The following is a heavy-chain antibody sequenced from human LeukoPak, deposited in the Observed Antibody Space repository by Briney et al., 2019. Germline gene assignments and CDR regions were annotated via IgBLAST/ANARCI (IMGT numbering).Heavy chain of an antibody. J-gene: IGHJ4*02. CDR2: ISGSGGST. V-gene: IGHV3-23*01. D-gene: IGHD3-22*01. Sequence: TGGSLRLSCAASGFTFSSYAMSWVRQAPGKGLEWVSAISGSGGSTYYADSVKGRFTISRDNSKNTLYLQMNSLRAEDTAVYYCARGAYYYDSSGYYTYWGQGTLVTVSS. CDR1: GFTFSSYA. CDR3: ARGAYYYDSSGYYTY.